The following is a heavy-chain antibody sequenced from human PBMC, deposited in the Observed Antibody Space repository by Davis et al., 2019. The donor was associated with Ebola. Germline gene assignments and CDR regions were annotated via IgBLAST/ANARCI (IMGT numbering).Heavy chain of an antibody. D-gene: IGHD3-10*01. CDR2: IGQGGSEN. CDR3: AREMRRAYGQIGL. V-gene: IGHV3-7*01. Sequence: PWGSLRLSCVASEFTFRSYWFHWVCQAPGKGLEWVATIGQGGSENRQVDSVKGRFSISRDDAKNSLYLQMNSMRAEDTALYYCAREMRRAYGQIGLWGQGTLVIVSS. CDR1: EFTFRSYW. J-gene: IGHJ1*01.